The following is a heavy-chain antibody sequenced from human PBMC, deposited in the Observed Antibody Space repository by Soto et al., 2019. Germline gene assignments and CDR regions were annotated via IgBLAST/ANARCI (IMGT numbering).Heavy chain of an antibody. CDR3: ARDQAHRSSTGPGY. CDR2: ISAYNGNT. Sequence: QVKLVQSGAEVKKPGASVKVSCKASGYTFTSYGISWVRQAPGQGLEWMGWISAYNGNTNYAQKLQGRVTMTTDTPTREAYMELRSLRSDDTAVYYCARDQAHRSSTGPGYWGQGTLVTVSS. D-gene: IGHD6-25*01. CDR1: GYTFTSYG. V-gene: IGHV1-18*01. J-gene: IGHJ4*02.